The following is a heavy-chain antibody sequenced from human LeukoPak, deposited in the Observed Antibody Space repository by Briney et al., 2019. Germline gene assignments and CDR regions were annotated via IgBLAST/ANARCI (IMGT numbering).Heavy chain of an antibody. J-gene: IGHJ4*02. V-gene: IGHV4-34*01. CDR3: ARRREMATLDY. CDR2: IDDSGIT. D-gene: IGHD5-24*01. Sequence: SETLSLTCGVYGGSFSGYYWTWIRQSPGKGLEWIGGIDDSGITNYNPSLKSRVTISVDTSKNQFSLKLSSVTAADTAVYYCARRREMATLDYWGQGTLVTVSS. CDR1: GGSFSGYY.